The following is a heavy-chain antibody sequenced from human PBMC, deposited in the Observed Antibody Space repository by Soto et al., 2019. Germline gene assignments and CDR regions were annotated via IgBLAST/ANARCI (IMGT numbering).Heavy chain of an antibody. CDR2: INHSGST. CDR3: ARGSTIFGVVIHYYYYGMDV. D-gene: IGHD3-3*01. J-gene: IGHJ6*02. Sequence: PSETLSLACTVSGGSISSGVYYWSWIRQPPGKGLEWIGEINHSGSTNYNPSLKSRVTISVDTSKNQFSLKLGSVTAADTAVYYCARGSTIFGVVIHYYYYGMDVWGQGTTVTVSS. CDR1: GGSISSGVYY. V-gene: IGHV4-39*07.